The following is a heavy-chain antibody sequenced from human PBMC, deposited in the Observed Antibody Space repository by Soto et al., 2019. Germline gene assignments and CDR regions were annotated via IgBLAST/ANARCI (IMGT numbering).Heavy chain of an antibody. CDR1: GGSISSSDYY. CDR3: ATNVVLMVYAHDS. Sequence: SETLCLTCTVFGGSISSSDYYWGWIRQPPGKGLEWIGNIYYSGSTYYNPSLKSRVTISVDTSKNQFSLNLRSVTAADTAVYYCATNVVLMVYAHDSWGQGTLVTVSS. CDR2: IYYSGST. V-gene: IGHV4-39*01. J-gene: IGHJ4*02. D-gene: IGHD2-8*01.